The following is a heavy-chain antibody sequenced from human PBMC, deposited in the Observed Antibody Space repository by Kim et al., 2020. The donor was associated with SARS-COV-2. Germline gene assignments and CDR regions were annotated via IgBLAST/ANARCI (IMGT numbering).Heavy chain of an antibody. J-gene: IGHJ4*02. Sequence: GGSLRLSCAASGFSFNTYSMHWVRQAPGKGLEWLAVISYDGSNKHYRDSVKGRFTISRDNSKNTLYLQMNSLSPEDTAVYYCARDRIATTIWYIVGFDYWGKGTLVTDSS. CDR3: ARDRIATTIWYIVGFDY. CDR2: ISYDGSNK. CDR1: GFSFNTYS. V-gene: IGHV3-30*04. D-gene: IGHD2-21*01.